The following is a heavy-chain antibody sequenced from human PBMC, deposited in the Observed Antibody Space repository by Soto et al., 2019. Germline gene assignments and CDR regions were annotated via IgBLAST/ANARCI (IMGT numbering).Heavy chain of an antibody. CDR1: GGSISSSSYY. J-gene: IGHJ6*02. D-gene: IGHD6-13*01. V-gene: IGHV4-39*01. CDR2: IYYSGST. Sequence: PSETLSLTCTVSGGSISSSSYYWGWIRQPPGKGLEWIGSIYYSGSTYYNPSLKSRVTISVDTSKNQFSLKLSSVTAADTAVYYCANKIAAGGWDYGMDVWGQGTTVTVSS. CDR3: ANKIAAGGWDYGMDV.